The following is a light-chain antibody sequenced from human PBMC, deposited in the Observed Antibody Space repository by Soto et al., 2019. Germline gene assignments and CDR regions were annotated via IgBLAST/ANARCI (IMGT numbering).Light chain of an antibody. CDR2: AES. J-gene: IGKJ1*01. CDR3: QQSYSTPT. Sequence: DIQMTQSPSPLSASVGDRVTITCRASQSISSYLNWYQQKPGKAPKLLVYAESSLQSGVPSRFSGSGSGTDFTLTISSLQPEDFATYYCQQSYSTPTFGQGTKVDIK. CDR1: QSISSY. V-gene: IGKV1-39*01.